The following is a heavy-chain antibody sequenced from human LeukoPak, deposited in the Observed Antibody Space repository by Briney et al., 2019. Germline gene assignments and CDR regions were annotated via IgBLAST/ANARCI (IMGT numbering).Heavy chain of an antibody. CDR1: GGSISSGSYY. CDR2: IYTSGST. CDR3: ARHDYDFWSGYYRVSDY. V-gene: IGHV4-61*02. Sequence: PSETLSLTCTVPGGSISSGSYYWSWIRQPAGTGLEWIGRIYTSGSTNYNPSLKSRVTISVDTSKNQFSLKLSSVTAADTAVYYCARHDYDFWSGYYRVSDYWGQGTLVTVSS. J-gene: IGHJ4*02. D-gene: IGHD3-3*01.